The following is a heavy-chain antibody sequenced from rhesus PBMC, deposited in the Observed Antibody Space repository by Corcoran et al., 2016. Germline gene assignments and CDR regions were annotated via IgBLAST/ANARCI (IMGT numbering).Heavy chain of an antibody. J-gene: IGHJ6*01. CDR1: GYTFTDYY. V-gene: IGHV1-138*01. CDR2: IKPKTGGT. D-gene: IGHD5-24*01. CDR3: ARAYSGYNYGLDS. Sequence: QVQLVQSGAEVKKPGASVKVSCKASGYTFTDYYMQWVRQPPGQGLKWMGRIKPKTGGTDYAQKFQDRVTMTRDTSTTTAYMELSSLRSEDTAVYYCARAYSGYNYGLDSWGQGVVVTVSS.